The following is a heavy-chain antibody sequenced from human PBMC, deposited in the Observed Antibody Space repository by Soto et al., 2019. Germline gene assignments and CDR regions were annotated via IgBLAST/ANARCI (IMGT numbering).Heavy chain of an antibody. CDR2: IDYSGTA. CDR3: ARTTGRHLDF. V-gene: IGHV4-39*01. D-gene: IGHD4-4*01. Sequence: SETLSLTCTFSYISISFSNSFWGWVRQPPGKGLEWIGNIDYSGTAYFNPSLGTRVTFPVDTSKNQFSLTLYSVTAADTAVYYCARTTGRHLDFWGQGILVTVSS. CDR1: YISISFSNSF. J-gene: IGHJ4*02.